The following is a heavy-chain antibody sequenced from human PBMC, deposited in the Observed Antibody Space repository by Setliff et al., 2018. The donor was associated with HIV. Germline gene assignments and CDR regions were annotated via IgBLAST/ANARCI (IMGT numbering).Heavy chain of an antibody. CDR1: GDSATNSRYY. CDR2: MHYDERT. D-gene: IGHD3-10*01. CDR3: ARHRQISDWFDP. V-gene: IGHV4-39*01. J-gene: IGHJ5*02. Sequence: PSETLSLTCTVSGDSATNSRYYWAWIRQPPGKGLEYIGSMHYDERTYYNPSLKSRVTISLDTSKNQFSLNLTSVTAADTAVYYCARHRQISDWFDPWGQGILVTVSS.